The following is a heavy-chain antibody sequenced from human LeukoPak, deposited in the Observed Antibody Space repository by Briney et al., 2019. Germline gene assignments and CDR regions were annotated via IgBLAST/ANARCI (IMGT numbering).Heavy chain of an antibody. Sequence: PGGSLRLSCVASGFTFSSYWMTWVRQAPGKGLEWVANRNKDGSANENSVKGRFTISRDNAKNSLYLQMNSLRVEDTAVYYCTTDWGVVVTAPNYDLIGGDCWGQGTLVTVSS. CDR3: TTDWGVVVTAPNYDLIGGDC. D-gene: IGHD2-21*02. J-gene: IGHJ4*02. V-gene: IGHV3-7*01. CDR1: GFTFSSYW. CDR2: RNKDGSA.